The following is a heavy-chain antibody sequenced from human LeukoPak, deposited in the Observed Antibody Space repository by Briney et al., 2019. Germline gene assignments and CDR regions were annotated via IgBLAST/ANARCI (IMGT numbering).Heavy chain of an antibody. V-gene: IGHV3-23*01. CDR3: AKGDCSSTSCYPYYFDY. CDR1: GLTFSSYA. CDR2: ISGSGGST. Sequence: GGSLRLSCAASGLTFSSYAMSWVRQAPGKGLEWVSAISGSGGSTYYADSVKGRFTISRDNSKNTLYLQMNSLRAEDTAVYYCAKGDCSSTSCYPYYFDYWGQGTLVTVSS. J-gene: IGHJ4*02. D-gene: IGHD2-2*01.